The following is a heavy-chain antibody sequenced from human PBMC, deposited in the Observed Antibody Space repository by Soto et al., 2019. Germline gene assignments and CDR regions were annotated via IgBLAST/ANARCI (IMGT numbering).Heavy chain of an antibody. CDR3: ARDLHGMDV. Sequence: EVQLVESGGGLVQPGGSLRLSCAASGFTFSNYEMNWVRQAPGKGLEWLSYISSTGSTTHYADSVKGRFTISRDNAKNSLFLHMDTLRAEDTAVYYCARDLHGMDVWGQGTTVTVSS. J-gene: IGHJ6*02. CDR2: ISSTGSTT. V-gene: IGHV3-48*03. CDR1: GFTFSNYE.